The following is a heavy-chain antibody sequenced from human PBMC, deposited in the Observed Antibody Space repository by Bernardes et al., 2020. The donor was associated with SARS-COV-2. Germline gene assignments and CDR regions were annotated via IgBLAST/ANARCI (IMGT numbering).Heavy chain of an antibody. V-gene: IGHV3-74*01. CDR2: IKSDGSCT. CDR3: ARERYYGSGSLTDF. Sequence: GGSLRLSCAASGFTFSDYCMHWVRQAPGKGLVWVSRIKSDGSCTNYANSVKGRFTISRDNAKNTLYLQMNSLRAEDTAVYYCARERYYGSGSLTDFWGQGTLVTVSS. CDR1: GFTFSDYC. D-gene: IGHD3-10*01. J-gene: IGHJ4*02.